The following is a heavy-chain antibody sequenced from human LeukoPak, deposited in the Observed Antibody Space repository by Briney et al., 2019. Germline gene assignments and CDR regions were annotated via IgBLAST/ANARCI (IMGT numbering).Heavy chain of an antibody. CDR3: AKLESPEHSGYDYYAFDI. CDR2: IWYDGSNK. Sequence: PGGSLRLSCAASGFTFSSYGMHWVRQAPGKGLEWVAVIWYDGSNKYYADSVKGRFIISRDNSKNTLYLQMNSLRAEDTAVYYCAKLESPEHSGYDYYAFDIWGQGTMVTVSS. J-gene: IGHJ3*02. D-gene: IGHD5-12*01. V-gene: IGHV3-33*06. CDR1: GFTFSSYG.